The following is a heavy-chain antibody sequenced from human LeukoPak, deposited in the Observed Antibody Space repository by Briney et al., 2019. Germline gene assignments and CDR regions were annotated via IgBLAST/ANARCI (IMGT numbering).Heavy chain of an antibody. CDR2: IIPIFGTA. Sequence: GASVKVSCKASGGTFSSCAISWVRQAPGQGLEWMGGIIPIFGTANYAQKFQGRVTITTDESTSTAYMELSSLRSEDTAVYYCARMARAAAAYFDYWGQGTLVTVSS. V-gene: IGHV1-69*05. J-gene: IGHJ4*02. CDR1: GGTFSSCA. CDR3: ARMARAAAAYFDY. D-gene: IGHD6-13*01.